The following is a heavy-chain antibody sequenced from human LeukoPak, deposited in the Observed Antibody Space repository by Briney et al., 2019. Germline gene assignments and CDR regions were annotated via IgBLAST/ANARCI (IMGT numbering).Heavy chain of an antibody. CDR3: AKILGYCSSTSCPADDY. V-gene: IGHV3-23*01. CDR2: ISGSGGST. J-gene: IGHJ4*02. CDR1: GGTFSSYA. D-gene: IGHD2-2*01. Sequence: SCKASGGTFSSYAMSWVRQAPGKGLEWVSAISGSGGSTYYADSVKGRFTISRDNSKNTLYLQMNSLRAEDTAVYYCAKILGYCSSTSCPADDYWGQGTLVTVSS.